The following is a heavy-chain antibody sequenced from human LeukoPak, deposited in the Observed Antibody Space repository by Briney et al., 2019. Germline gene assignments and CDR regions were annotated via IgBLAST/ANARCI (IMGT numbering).Heavy chain of an antibody. V-gene: IGHV1-69*13. CDR3: ARGGYDYSYNWFDP. D-gene: IGHD5-12*01. J-gene: IGHJ5*02. CDR2: IIPIFGTA. Sequence: ASVKVSCKASGGTFSSYAISWVRQAPGQGLEWMGGIIPIFGTANYAQKFQGRVTITADESTSTAYMELSSLRSEDTAVYYCARGGYDYSYNWFDPWGQGTLVTVYS. CDR1: GGTFSSYA.